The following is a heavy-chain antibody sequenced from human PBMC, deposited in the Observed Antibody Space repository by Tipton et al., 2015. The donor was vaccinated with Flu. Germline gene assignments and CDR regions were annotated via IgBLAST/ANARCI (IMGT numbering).Heavy chain of an antibody. J-gene: IGHJ3*02. CDR1: GYTFTAYF. CDR3: ARDGAGYNGAFDM. CDR2: INPSDNGT. D-gene: IGHD5-24*01. V-gene: IGHV1-2*02. Sequence: QLVQSGAEVKKPGASVKVSCKASGYTFTAYFLHWIRQAPGQGLEWMGWINPSDNGTRYSQKFQGRVTMTRDTSISTVYMELTRLSSDDTAVYYCARDGAGYNGAFDMWGQGTMVIVSS.